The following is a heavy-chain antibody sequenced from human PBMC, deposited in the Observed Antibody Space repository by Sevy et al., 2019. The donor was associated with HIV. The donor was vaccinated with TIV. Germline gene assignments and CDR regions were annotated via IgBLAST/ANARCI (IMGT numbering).Heavy chain of an antibody. V-gene: IGHV3-23*01. Sequence: GESLKISCAASGFPFSNFAMSWVRQAPGKGLEWVSTLIGGGSRTYYADSVTGRFIISRDNSRNTLYLQMNSLRAEDTAIYYCALERLSSNVAEYFQNWGQGTLVTVSS. CDR3: ALERLSSNVAEYFQN. CDR1: GFPFSNFA. J-gene: IGHJ1*01. CDR2: LIGGGSRT. D-gene: IGHD1-1*01.